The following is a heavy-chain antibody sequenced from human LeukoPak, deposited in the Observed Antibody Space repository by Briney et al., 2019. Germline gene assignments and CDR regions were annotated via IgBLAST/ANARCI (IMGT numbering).Heavy chain of an antibody. J-gene: IGHJ3*02. CDR1: GSTFSSYA. CDR3: AKAQGMVRGVIDAFDI. CDR2: ISGSGGST. Sequence: GGSLRLSCAASGSTFSSYAMSWVRQAPGEGLEWVSAISGSGGSTYYADPVKGRFTISRDNSKNTLYLQMNSLRAEDTAVYYCAKAQGMVRGVIDAFDIWGQGTMVTVSS. D-gene: IGHD3-10*01. V-gene: IGHV3-23*01.